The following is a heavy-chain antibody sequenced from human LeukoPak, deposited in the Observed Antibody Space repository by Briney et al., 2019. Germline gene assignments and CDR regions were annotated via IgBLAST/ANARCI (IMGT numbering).Heavy chain of an antibody. CDR1: GFTVSSNY. J-gene: IGHJ4*02. V-gene: IGHV3-53*01. CDR2: IYSGGTT. CDR3: ARDSSGGFYFDY. Sequence: GGSLRLSCAASGFTVSSNYMSWVRQAPGMGLEWVSVIYSGGTTYYADSVKGRFAISRDSSKNTIYLQMNSLRAEDTAVYYCARDSSGGFYFDYWGQGTLVTVSS. D-gene: IGHD6-19*01.